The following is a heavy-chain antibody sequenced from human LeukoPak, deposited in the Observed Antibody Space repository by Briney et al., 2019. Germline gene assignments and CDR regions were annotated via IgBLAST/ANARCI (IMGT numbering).Heavy chain of an antibody. V-gene: IGHV4-4*02. D-gene: IGHD4-17*01. CDR1: GGSISSSYW. CDR3: ARHRNYGDRTFDY. CDR2: MYHSRSA. J-gene: IGHJ4*02. Sequence: SETLSLTCAVPGGSISSSYWWCWVRQPPGKGLGGVGEMYHSRSANYNPSLKSRVTISIDNSKKQFSRKLNSVTAADTAVNYCARHRNYGDRTFDYWGQGTLVTVSS.